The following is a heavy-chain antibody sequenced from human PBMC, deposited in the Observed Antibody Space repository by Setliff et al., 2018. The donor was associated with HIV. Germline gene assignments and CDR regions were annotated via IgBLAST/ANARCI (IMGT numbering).Heavy chain of an antibody. Sequence: PGGSLRLSCEASGFTFSSYSINWVRQAPGKGLEWVSSIISSSTNIYYADSVKGRFTISRDTAKNSLYLQMNSLRAEDTAVYYCARVRDYYDSGAQAFDIWGQGTMVIVSS. V-gene: IGHV3-21*01. CDR1: GFTFSSYS. CDR2: IISSSTNI. CDR3: ARVRDYYDSGAQAFDI. J-gene: IGHJ3*02. D-gene: IGHD3-22*01.